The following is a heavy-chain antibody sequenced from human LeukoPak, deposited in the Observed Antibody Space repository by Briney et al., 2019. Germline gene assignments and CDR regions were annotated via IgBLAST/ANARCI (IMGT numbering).Heavy chain of an antibody. J-gene: IGHJ5*02. V-gene: IGHV3-30-3*01. D-gene: IGHD5-12*01. CDR3: ASGASHVDIVATIPSDP. CDR1: GFTFSSYA. Sequence: PGGSLRLSCAASGFTFSSYAMHWVRQAPGKGLEWVAVISYDGSNKYYADSVKGRFTISRDNSKNTLYLQMNSLRAEDTAVYYCASGASHVDIVATIPSDPWGQGTLVTVSS. CDR2: ISYDGSNK.